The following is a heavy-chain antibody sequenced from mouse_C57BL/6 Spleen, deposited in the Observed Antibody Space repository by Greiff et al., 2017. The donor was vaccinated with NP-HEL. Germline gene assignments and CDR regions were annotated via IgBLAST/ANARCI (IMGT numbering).Heavy chain of an antibody. Sequence: VQGVESGAELVKPGASVKISCKASGYAFSSYWMNWVKQRPGKGLEWIGQIYPGDGDTNYNGKFKGKATLTADKSSSTAYMQLSSLTSEDSAVYFCARWDDYDQAYYAMDYWGQGTSVTVSS. V-gene: IGHV1-80*01. CDR3: ARWDDYDQAYYAMDY. CDR2: IYPGDGDT. CDR1: GYAFSSYW. J-gene: IGHJ4*01. D-gene: IGHD2-4*01.